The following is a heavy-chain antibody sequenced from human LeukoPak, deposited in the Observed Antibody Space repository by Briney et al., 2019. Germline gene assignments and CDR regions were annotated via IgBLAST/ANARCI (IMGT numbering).Heavy chain of an antibody. CDR3: ASEAFCAGGSCNVQRVAS. CDR2: IDTNTGAT. Sequence: ASVKVSCKASGYTFTAYYIHWVRQAPGQGLEGMGLIDTNTGATKYAQKFQGRVTITRDTSTGTPYMELSSLISGDTALYYCASEAFCAGGSCNVQRVASWGPGTLVTVSS. D-gene: IGHD2-8*02. V-gene: IGHV1-2*02. CDR1: GYTFTAYY. J-gene: IGHJ4*02.